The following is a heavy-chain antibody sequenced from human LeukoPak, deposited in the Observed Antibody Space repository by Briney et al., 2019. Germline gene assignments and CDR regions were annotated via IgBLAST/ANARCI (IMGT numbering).Heavy chain of an antibody. J-gene: IGHJ4*02. CDR2: IYYSGST. CDR1: GGSISSSSYY. V-gene: IGHV4-39*01. D-gene: IGHD3-16*02. CDR3: ARTFSPSLTFDY. Sequence: SETLSLTCTVSGGSISSSSYYWGWIRQPPGKGLEWIGSIYYSGSTYYSPSLKSRVTISVDTSKNQFSLKLSSVTAADTAVYYCARTFSPSLTFDYWGQGTLVTVSS.